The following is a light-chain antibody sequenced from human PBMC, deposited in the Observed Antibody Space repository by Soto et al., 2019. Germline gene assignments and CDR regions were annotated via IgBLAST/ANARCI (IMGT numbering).Light chain of an antibody. V-gene: IGKV1-5*03. CDR1: QTISSW. Sequence: IEVTQSPTTLSGSVGDRVTITCRASQTISSWLAWYQQKPGKAPKLLIYKASTLKSGVPSRFSGSGSGTEFTLTISSLQPDDFATYYCQHYTSYSEAFGQRTNVDIK. CDR2: KAS. J-gene: IGKJ1*01. CDR3: QHYTSYSEA.